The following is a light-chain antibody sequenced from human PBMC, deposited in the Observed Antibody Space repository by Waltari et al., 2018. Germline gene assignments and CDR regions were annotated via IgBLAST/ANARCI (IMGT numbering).Light chain of an antibody. V-gene: IGKV3-20*01. CDR1: QRVGRS. CDR3: QHYVRLPAT. J-gene: IGKJ1*01. Sequence: EIVLTQSPGTLSLSPGERATLSCRASQRVGRSLAWYQQKRGQAPRLLIYGASSRATGIPDRCSGSGSGTDFSLTISRLEPEDFAVYYCQHYVRLPATFGQGTDVEIK. CDR2: GAS.